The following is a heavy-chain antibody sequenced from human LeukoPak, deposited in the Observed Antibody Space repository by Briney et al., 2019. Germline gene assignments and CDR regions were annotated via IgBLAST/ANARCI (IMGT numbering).Heavy chain of an antibody. D-gene: IGHD3-3*01. CDR2: INPSGGST. Sequence: ASVKVSCKASGYTFTSYYMHWVRQAPGQGLEWMGIINPSGGSTSYAQKFQGRVTITADKSTSTAYMELSSLRSEDTAVYYCAKPDFWSGYDTYYYYGMDVWGQGTTVTVSS. CDR3: AKPDFWSGYDTYYYYGMDV. V-gene: IGHV1-46*01. CDR1: GYTFTSYY. J-gene: IGHJ6*02.